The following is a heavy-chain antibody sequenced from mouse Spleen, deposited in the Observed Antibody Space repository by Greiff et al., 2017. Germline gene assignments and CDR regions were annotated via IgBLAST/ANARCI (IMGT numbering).Heavy chain of an antibody. J-gene: IGHJ4*01. CDR1: GYAFSSSW. Sequence: QVQLQQSGPELVKPGASVKISCKASGYAFSSSWMHWVKQRPGQGLEWIGMIHPNSGSTNYNEKFKSKATLTVDKSSSTAYMQLSSLTSEDSAVYYCARDYGKAMDYWGQGTSVTVSS. D-gene: IGHD1-1*01. CDR3: ARDYGKAMDY. CDR2: IHPNSGST. V-gene: IGHV1-64*01.